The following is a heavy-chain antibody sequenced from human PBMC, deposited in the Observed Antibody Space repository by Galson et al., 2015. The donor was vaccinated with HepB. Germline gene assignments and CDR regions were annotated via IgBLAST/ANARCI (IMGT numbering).Heavy chain of an antibody. CDR2: ISYDGSNK. CDR3: ARDRYDFWSGPIDY. V-gene: IGHV3-30-3*01. CDR1: GFTFSSYA. Sequence: SLRLSCAASGFTFSSYAMHWVRQAPGKGLEWVAVISYDGSNKYYADSVKGRFTISRDNSKNTLYLQMNSLRAEDTAVYYCARDRYDFWSGPIDYWGQGTLVTVSS. D-gene: IGHD3-3*01. J-gene: IGHJ4*02.